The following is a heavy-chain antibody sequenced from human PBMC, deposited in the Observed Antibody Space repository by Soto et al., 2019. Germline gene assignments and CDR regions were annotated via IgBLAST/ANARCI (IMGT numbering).Heavy chain of an antibody. J-gene: IGHJ6*02. V-gene: IGHV1-2*04. D-gene: IGHD3-10*01. Sequence: ASVKVSCKASGYTFTGYYMHWVRQAPGQGLEWMGWINPNSGGTNYAQKFQGWVTMTRDTSISTVYMELSRLRSDDTAVYYCARTVLFYGSGSYYNYYYGMDVWGQGTTVTVSS. CDR2: INPNSGGT. CDR1: GYTFTGYY. CDR3: ARTVLFYGSGSYYNYYYGMDV.